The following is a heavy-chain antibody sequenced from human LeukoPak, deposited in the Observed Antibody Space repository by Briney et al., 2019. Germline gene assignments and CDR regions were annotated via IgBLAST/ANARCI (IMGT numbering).Heavy chain of an antibody. Sequence: KPSETLSLTCTVSGGSISSYYWSWIRQPPGKGLEWIGYIYYSGSTNYNPSLKSRVTMSVDTSKNQFSLKLSSVTALDTAVYYCARATDAFDIWGQGTMVTVSS. CDR2: IYYSGST. CDR1: GGSISSYY. CDR3: ARATDAFDI. V-gene: IGHV4-59*12. J-gene: IGHJ3*02.